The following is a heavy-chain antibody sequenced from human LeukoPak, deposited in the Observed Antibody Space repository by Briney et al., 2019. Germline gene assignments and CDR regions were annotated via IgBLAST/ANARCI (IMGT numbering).Heavy chain of an antibody. J-gene: IGHJ4*02. CDR3: ARGAALVPAADFDY. D-gene: IGHD2-2*01. CDR1: GYTFTSYG. Sequence: ASVKVSCKASGYTFTSYGISWVRQAPGQGLEWMGWISAYNGNTNYAQKLQGRVTMTTATSTSKAYMELRSLRSDDTAVYYCARGAALVPAADFDYWGQGTLVTVSS. CDR2: ISAYNGNT. V-gene: IGHV1-18*01.